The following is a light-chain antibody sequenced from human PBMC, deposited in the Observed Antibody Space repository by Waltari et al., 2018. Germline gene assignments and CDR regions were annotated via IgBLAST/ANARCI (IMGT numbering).Light chain of an antibody. J-gene: IGKJ1*01. Sequence: IVLTQSPGTLSLSQGERATLSCRASQGVGKYLAWYQQRPGRAPRLLLYQTSIRATGIPDRFSGSGYGTDCSLTSSRLEPEDFAVYYCQKYDFLPATFGQGTTVEIK. CDR1: QGVGKY. CDR3: QKYDFLPAT. CDR2: QTS. V-gene: IGKV3-20*01.